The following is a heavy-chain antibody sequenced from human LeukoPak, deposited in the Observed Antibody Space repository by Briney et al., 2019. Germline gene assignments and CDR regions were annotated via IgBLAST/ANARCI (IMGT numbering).Heavy chain of an antibody. CDR3: ARDWRGQLLYSPYFDH. CDR2: TSYDESHK. J-gene: IGHJ4*02. Sequence: PGGSLRLSCAASGFTFSTNAMHWVRQAPGKGLEWVAVTSYDESHKYYADSVKGRFTISRDTANNTLYLQMNSLRAEDTAVYYCARDWRGQLLYSPYFDHWGQGTLVTVSS. D-gene: IGHD2-2*02. CDR1: GFTFSTNA. V-gene: IGHV3-30-3*01.